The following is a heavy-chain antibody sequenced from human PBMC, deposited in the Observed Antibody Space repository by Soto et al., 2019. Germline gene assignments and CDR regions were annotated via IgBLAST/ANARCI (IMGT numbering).Heavy chain of an antibody. Sequence: PGGSLRLSCAASGFTFGSYAMSWVRQAPGKGLEWVSAISGSGGSTYYADSVKGRFTISRDNSKNTLYLQMDSLRAEDTAVYYCAKDLERDYYDSGKGVPFDYWGQGTLVTVSS. D-gene: IGHD3-22*01. CDR2: ISGSGGST. V-gene: IGHV3-23*01. CDR3: AKDLERDYYDSGKGVPFDY. CDR1: GFTFGSYA. J-gene: IGHJ4*02.